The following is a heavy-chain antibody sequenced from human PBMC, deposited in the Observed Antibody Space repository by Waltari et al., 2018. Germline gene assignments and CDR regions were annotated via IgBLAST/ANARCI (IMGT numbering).Heavy chain of an antibody. D-gene: IGHD3-3*01. J-gene: IGHJ6*02. CDR2: IIPIFGTA. CDR3: ARVKEDDFWSGYYYYYGMDV. Sequence: QVQLVQSGAEVKKPGSSVKVSCKASGGTFSSYAISWVRQAPGQGLGWMGGIIPIFGTANYAQKFQGRVTITTDESTSTAYLELSSLRSEDTAVYYCARVKEDDFWSGYYYYYGMDVWGQGTTVTVSS. CDR1: GGTFSSYA. V-gene: IGHV1-69*05.